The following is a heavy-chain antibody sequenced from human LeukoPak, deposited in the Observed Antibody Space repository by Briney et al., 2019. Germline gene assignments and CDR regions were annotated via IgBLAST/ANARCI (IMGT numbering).Heavy chain of an antibody. D-gene: IGHD4-23*01. CDR1: GGSMSSYY. J-gene: IGHJ4*02. Sequence: SETLSLTCTVSGGSMSSYYWSWIRQPPGKGLEWIGYIYYSGSTNYNPSLKSRVTISVDTSKNQFSLKLSSVTAADTAVYYCARHEYGGNGPFDHWGQGTLVTVSS. CDR2: IYYSGST. CDR3: ARHEYGGNGPFDH. V-gene: IGHV4-59*08.